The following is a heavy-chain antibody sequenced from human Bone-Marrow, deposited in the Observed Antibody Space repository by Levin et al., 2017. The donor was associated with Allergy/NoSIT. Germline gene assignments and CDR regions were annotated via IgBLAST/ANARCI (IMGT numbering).Heavy chain of an antibody. J-gene: IGHJ4*02. D-gene: IGHD3-22*01. CDR3: AKGTGNYYDTTGHIDY. Sequence: GESLKISCAASGFNFFNYGIHWVRQAPGKGLEWVATISYDGGHDYYAESVRGRFTISRDNSQKRVYLQMNSLRVEDTAVFYCAKGTGNYYDTTGHIDYWGQGTLVTVSS. CDR2: ISYDGGHD. V-gene: IGHV3-30*18. CDR1: GFNFFNYG.